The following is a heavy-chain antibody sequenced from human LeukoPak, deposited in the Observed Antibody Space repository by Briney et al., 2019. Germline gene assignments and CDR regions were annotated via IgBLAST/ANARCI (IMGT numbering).Heavy chain of an antibody. D-gene: IGHD1-26*01. CDR2: IYYSRGT. CDR3: ARGGFVVDD. CDR1: AASISSGDYY. Sequence: PSETLSLTCTVSAASISSGDYYWSWIRQPPGKGLERIGYIYYSRGTYYNPSLKSRVTISVDTSKKQFSLKLSSVNAADTAVYYCARGGFVVDDWGQGTLVTVYS. J-gene: IGHJ4*02. V-gene: IGHV4-30-4*01.